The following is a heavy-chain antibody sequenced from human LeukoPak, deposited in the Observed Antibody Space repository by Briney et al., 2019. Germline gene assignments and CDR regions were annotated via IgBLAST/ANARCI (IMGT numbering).Heavy chain of an antibody. CDR1: GFTFSSYG. CDR2: ISYDGSNK. V-gene: IGHV3-30*18. D-gene: IGHD3-10*01. Sequence: GRSLRLSCAASGFTFSSYGMHWVRQAPGKGLEWVAVISYDGSNKYYADSVKGRFTISRDNSKNMLYLQMNSLRAEDTAVYYCAKGSYYYGSGKDAFDIWGQGTMVTVSS. CDR3: AKGSYYYGSGKDAFDI. J-gene: IGHJ3*02.